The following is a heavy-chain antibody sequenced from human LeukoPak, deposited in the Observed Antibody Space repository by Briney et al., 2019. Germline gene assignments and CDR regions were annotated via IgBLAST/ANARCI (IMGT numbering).Heavy chain of an antibody. J-gene: IGHJ4*02. CDR3: ARASSRGATYYFDY. CDR2: IGTSGDT. CDR1: GFTFGNYD. D-gene: IGHD3-10*01. V-gene: IGHV3-13*01. Sequence: GGSLRLSCAASGFTFGNYDMHWVRQTTGKGLEWVSGIGTSGDTYYPGSVKGRFTISRENAKNSLYLQMNSLSAGDTAIYFCARASSRGATYYFDYWGQGTLVTVSS.